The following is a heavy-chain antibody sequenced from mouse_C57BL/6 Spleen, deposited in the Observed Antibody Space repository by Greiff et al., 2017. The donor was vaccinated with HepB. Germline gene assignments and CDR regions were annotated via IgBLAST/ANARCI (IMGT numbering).Heavy chain of an antibody. D-gene: IGHD1-1*01. CDR3: ARGDYYGSSPYAMDY. CDR2: IYPRDGST. CDR1: GYTFTSYD. V-gene: IGHV1-85*01. Sequence: VQLQQSGPELVKPGASVKLSCKASGYTFTSYDINWVKQRPGQGLEWIGWIYPRDGSTKYNEKFKGKATLTVDTSSSTAYMELHSLTSEDSAVYFCARGDYYGSSPYAMDYWGQGTSVTVSS. J-gene: IGHJ4*01.